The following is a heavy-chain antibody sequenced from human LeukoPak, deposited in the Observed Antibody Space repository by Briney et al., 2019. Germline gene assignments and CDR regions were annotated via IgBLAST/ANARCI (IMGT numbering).Heavy chain of an antibody. J-gene: IGHJ6*02. CDR1: GFTFSSHS. CDR3: ARDSTDYGDYVLLSHYGMDV. D-gene: IGHD4-17*01. Sequence: GGSLRLSCAASGFTFSSHSMNWVRQAPGKGLEWGSSISSSSSYIYYADSVKGRFTISRDNAKNSLYLQMNSLRAEDTAVYYCARDSTDYGDYVLLSHYGMDVWGQGTTVTVSS. V-gene: IGHV3-21*01. CDR2: ISSSSSYI.